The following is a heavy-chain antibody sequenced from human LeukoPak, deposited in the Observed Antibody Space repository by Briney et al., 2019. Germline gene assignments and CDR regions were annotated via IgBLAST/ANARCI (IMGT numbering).Heavy chain of an antibody. CDR3: AKAASSSWPSYYYGMDV. V-gene: IGHV3-23*01. CDR1: GFIFSSYS. J-gene: IGHJ6*02. D-gene: IGHD6-13*01. CDR2: ITGSGGNT. Sequence: GGCLRLSCAASGFIFSSYSMSWVRQAPGKGLEWVSVITGSGGNTYYADSVKGRFTISKDNSKNTVYLQMSSLRVDDTAVYYCAKAASSSWPSYYYGMDVWGQGTTVTVSS.